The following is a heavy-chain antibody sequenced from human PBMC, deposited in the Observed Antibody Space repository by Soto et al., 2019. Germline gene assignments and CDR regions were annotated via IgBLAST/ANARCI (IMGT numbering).Heavy chain of an antibody. D-gene: IGHD1-26*01. J-gene: IGHJ4*02. CDR3: ARDDYGIYPY. CDR1: GYAITAYY. Sequence: QVQLVQSGTEVKKPGASVKVSCKASGYAITAYYIHWVRQAPGQGLEWMGWIDPRSGDAIYAQKFQDRVTMTRDTSISTVYMDLSGLRSDDTALYYCARDDYGIYPYWGQGTLVTISS. CDR2: IDPRSGDA. V-gene: IGHV1-2*02.